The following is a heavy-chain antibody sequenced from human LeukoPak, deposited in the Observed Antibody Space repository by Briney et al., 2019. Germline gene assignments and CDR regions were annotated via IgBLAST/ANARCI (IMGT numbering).Heavy chain of an antibody. J-gene: IGHJ4*02. Sequence: GGSLRLSCAASGFTFSDYYMGWIRQAPGKGLEWISYITSSGSAMYYADSVKGRFTISRDNGKNSLYLQMNSLRAEDTALYYCAKDIAPGSITRIDYWGQGTLVTVSS. V-gene: IGHV3-11*01. CDR3: AKDIAPGSITRIDY. CDR2: ITSSGSAM. CDR1: GFTFSDYY. D-gene: IGHD3-10*01.